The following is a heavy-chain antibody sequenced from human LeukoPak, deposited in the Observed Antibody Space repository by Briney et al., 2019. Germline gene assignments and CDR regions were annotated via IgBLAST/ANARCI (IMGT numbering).Heavy chain of an antibody. CDR2: INPSGGST. D-gene: IGHD6-19*01. Sequence: ASVKDSCKASGYTFTSYYMHWVRQAPGQGLEWMGIINPSGGSTSYAQKFQGRVTMTRDTSTSTVYMELSSLRSEDTAVYYCARDGRIAVAGTVPNWFDPWGQGTLVTVSS. J-gene: IGHJ5*02. CDR1: GYTFTSYY. V-gene: IGHV1-46*01. CDR3: ARDGRIAVAGTVPNWFDP.